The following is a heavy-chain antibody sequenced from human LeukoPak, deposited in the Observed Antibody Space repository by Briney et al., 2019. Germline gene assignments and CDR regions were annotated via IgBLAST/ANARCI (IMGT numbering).Heavy chain of an antibody. V-gene: IGHV3-48*02. CDR3: ARDYLRPGNSPFDY. J-gene: IGHJ4*02. CDR1: GFTFRSYA. Sequence: GGSLRLSCAASGFTFRSYAMNWVRQAPGKGLEWVSYISSSSRSICYADSVKGRFTISRDNAKNSLYLQMNSLRDEDTAVYYCARDYLRPGNSPFDYWGQGTLVTVSS. CDR2: ISSSSRSI.